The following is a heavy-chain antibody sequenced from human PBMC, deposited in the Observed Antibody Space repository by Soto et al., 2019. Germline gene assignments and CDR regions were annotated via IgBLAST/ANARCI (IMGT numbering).Heavy chain of an antibody. CDR2: IKQDGSEK. Sequence: GSLRLSCAASGFTFSSYWMSWVRQAPGKGLEWVANIKQDGSEKYYVDSVKGRFTISRDNAKNSLYLQMNSLRAEDTAVYYCAREGIAAAVTGYYYYYGMDVWGQGTTVTVSS. CDR3: AREGIAAAVTGYYYYYGMDV. J-gene: IGHJ6*02. V-gene: IGHV3-7*03. D-gene: IGHD6-13*01. CDR1: GFTFSSYW.